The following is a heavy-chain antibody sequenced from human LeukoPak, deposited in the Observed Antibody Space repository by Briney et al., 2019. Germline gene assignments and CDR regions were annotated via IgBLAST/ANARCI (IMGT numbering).Heavy chain of an antibody. CDR2: INPNSGGT. V-gene: IGHV1-2*06. CDR3: ARGGYYYGSGSPPHFDY. Sequence: GASVKVSCKASGYTFTGYYMHWVRQAPGQGLEWMGRINPNSGGTNYTQKFKGRVTMTRDTSISTAYMELSRLRSDDTAVYYCARGGYYYGSGSPPHFDYWGQGTLVTVSS. J-gene: IGHJ4*02. CDR1: GYTFTGYY. D-gene: IGHD3-10*01.